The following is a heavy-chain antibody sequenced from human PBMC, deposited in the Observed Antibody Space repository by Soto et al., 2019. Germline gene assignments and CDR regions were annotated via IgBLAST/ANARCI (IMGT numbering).Heavy chain of an antibody. CDR2: ISGSGDST. CDR3: AKERDNGADRYYFVD. CDR1: GFTFSSYA. V-gene: IGHV3-23*01. J-gene: IGHJ4*02. Sequence: EVQLLESGGILVHPGGSLRLSCAASGFTFSSYAMTWVRQAPGKGLEWVSAISGSGDSTYYADSVKGRFTISRDQSKNTLYLQMHSLRAEDTAVYFCAKERDNGADRYYFVDWGQGTLVTVSS. D-gene: IGHD2-8*01.